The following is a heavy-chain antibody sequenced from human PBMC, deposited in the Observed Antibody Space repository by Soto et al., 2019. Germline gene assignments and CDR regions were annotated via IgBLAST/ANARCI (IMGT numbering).Heavy chain of an antibody. CDR3: ARLPLKGPGAFDI. CDR2: IIPIFGTA. CDR1: GGTVSSYA. V-gene: IGHV1-69*13. Sequence: GASVKVSCKASGGTVSSYAISWVRQAPGQGLEWMGGIIPIFGTANYAQKFQGRVTITADESTSTAYMELSSLRSEDTAVYYCARLPLKGPGAFDIWGQGTMVTVSS. J-gene: IGHJ3*02.